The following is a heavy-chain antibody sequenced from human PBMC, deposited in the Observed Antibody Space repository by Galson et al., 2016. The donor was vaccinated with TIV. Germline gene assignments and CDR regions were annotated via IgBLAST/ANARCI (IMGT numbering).Heavy chain of an antibody. V-gene: IGHV1-24*01. D-gene: IGHD2-2*01. CDR1: GYTLNALS. CDR3: VTADTSKSFYYYYSGMDV. J-gene: IGHJ6*02. CDR2: LDPEETET. Sequence: SVKVSCKVSGYTLNALSIHWVRQAPGKGLEWMYGLDPEETETFYAHMFQGRVTMTEDTTTVTAYMELINLRSADTAVYYCVTADTSKSFYYYYSGMDVWGQGTTVTVSS.